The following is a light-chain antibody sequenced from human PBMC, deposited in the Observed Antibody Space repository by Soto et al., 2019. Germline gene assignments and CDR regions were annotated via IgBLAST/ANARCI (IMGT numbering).Light chain of an antibody. CDR3: FSFTSTNTHV. J-gene: IGLJ1*01. Sequence: QSVLTQPPSVSGAPGQRVTISCTGSSSNIGAGYDVQWYQHHPGKVPKVIIYETSKRPSGVSDRFSGSKSGNTASLTISGLQAEDEADYYCFSFTSTNTHVFGSGTKVTVL. V-gene: IGLV1-40*01. CDR1: SSNIGAGYD. CDR2: ETS.